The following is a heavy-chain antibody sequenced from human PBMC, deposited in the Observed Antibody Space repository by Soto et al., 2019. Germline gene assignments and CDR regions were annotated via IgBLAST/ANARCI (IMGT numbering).Heavy chain of an antibody. CDR3: ARDRPTGYSSSLREAFDI. D-gene: IGHD6-13*01. J-gene: IGHJ3*02. Sequence: GASVKVSCKASGGTFSSYAISWVRQAPGQGLEWMGGIIPIFGTANYAQKFQGRGTITADESTSTAYMELSSLRSEDTAVYYCARDRPTGYSSSLREAFDIWGQGTMVTVSS. CDR2: IIPIFGTA. V-gene: IGHV1-69*13. CDR1: GGTFSSYA.